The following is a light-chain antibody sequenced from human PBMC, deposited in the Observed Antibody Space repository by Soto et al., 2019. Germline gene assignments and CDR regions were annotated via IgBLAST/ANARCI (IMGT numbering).Light chain of an antibody. CDR3: QKYDSARWT. V-gene: IGKV1-27*01. CDR2: AAS. CDR1: QGISNY. Sequence: DIQMTQSPSSLSASVGDRVTITCRASQGISNYLAWYQQKPGKVPKLLIYAASSLQSGVPSRFSGSGSGTDFTRTISSLQPEDVATDYCQKYDSARWTFGQGTKVEIK. J-gene: IGKJ1*01.